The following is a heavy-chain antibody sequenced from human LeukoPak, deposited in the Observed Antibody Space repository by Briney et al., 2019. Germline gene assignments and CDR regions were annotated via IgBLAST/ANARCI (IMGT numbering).Heavy chain of an antibody. CDR1: GFTFSSYS. Sequence: GGSLRLSCAASGFTFSSYSMNWVRQAPGKGLEWVSSISSSSSYIYYADSVKGRFTISRDNAKNSLYLQMNSLRAEDTAVYYCAARGEAPADPSSQIDYWGQGTLVTVSS. CDR3: AARGEAPADPSSQIDY. J-gene: IGHJ4*02. D-gene: IGHD6-13*01. CDR2: ISSSSSYI. V-gene: IGHV3-21*01.